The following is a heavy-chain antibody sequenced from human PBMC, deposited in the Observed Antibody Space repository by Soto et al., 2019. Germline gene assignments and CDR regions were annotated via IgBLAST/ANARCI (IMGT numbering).Heavy chain of an antibody. CDR3: AKKGLGSLATYCTTGDCHYAFDV. D-gene: IGHD2-8*01. J-gene: IGHJ3*01. V-gene: IGHV3-23*01. CDR2: ISGGGDGT. CDR1: GFTFYNYA. Sequence: EVQLLESGGGLVRPGGSLRLSCAASGFTFYNYAMNWVRQAPGKGLEWVSTISGGGDGTYYADSVSGRFTISRDNSSNTVYLQMNSLRDEDTAVYYCAKKGLGSLATYCTTGDCHYAFDVWGKGTLVTVSS.